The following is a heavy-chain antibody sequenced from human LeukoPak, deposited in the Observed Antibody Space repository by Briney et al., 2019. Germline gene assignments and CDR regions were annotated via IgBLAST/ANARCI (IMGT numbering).Heavy chain of an antibody. CDR1: GDSISSGNYY. D-gene: IGHD3-22*01. V-gene: IGHV4-61*02. Sequence: PSQTLSLTCSVSGDSISSGNYYWAWLRQPAGTGLEWVGRIYSTGSTNDNPSLKSPVTISVDTSKNQFSLRLSSVTAADTAVYYCARVTTGGYYNCWGQGTLVTVS. J-gene: IGHJ4*02. CDR3: ARVTTGGYYNC. CDR2: IYSTGST.